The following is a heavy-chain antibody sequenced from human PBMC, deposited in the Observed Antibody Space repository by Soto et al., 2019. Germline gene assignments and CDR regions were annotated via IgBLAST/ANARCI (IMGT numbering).Heavy chain of an antibody. CDR3: ASSYSFITMVRGVIISHDAFDI. J-gene: IGHJ3*02. D-gene: IGHD3-10*01. CDR1: GDSVSSNSAA. V-gene: IGHV6-1*01. CDR2: TYYRSKWYN. Sequence: SQTLSLTCAISGDSVSSNSAAWNWIRQSPSRGLEWLGRTYYRSKWYNDYAVSVKSRITINPDTSKNQFSLQLNSVTPEDTAVYYCASSYSFITMVRGVIISHDAFDIWGQGTMVTVSS.